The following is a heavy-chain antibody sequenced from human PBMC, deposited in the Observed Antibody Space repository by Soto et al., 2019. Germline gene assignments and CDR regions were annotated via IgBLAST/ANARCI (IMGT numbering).Heavy chain of an antibody. V-gene: IGHV4-39*01. CDR2: IYYSGST. J-gene: IGHJ4*02. D-gene: IGHD3-22*01. Sequence: SETLSLTCTVSGGSISSSSYYWGWIRQPPGKGLEWIGSIYYSGSTYYNPSLKSRVTISVDTSKNQFSLKLSSVTAADTAVYYCARRGYYYDSSGYPSVWYWGQGTLVTVSS. CDR1: GGSISSSSYY. CDR3: ARRGYYYDSSGYPSVWY.